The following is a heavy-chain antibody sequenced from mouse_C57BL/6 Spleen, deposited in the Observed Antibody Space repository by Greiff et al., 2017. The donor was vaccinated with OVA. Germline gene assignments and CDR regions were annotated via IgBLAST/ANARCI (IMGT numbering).Heavy chain of an antibody. CDR3: ANNYPFAY. Sequence: QVQLQQSGPELVKPGASVKISCTASGYAFSSSWMNWVKQRPGKGLEWIGRIYPGDGDTNYNGKFKGKATLTADKSSSTAYMQLSSLTSEDSAVYFCANNYPFAYWGQGTLVTVSA. CDR1: GYAFSSSW. D-gene: IGHD1-3*01. CDR2: IYPGDGDT. J-gene: IGHJ3*01. V-gene: IGHV1-82*01.